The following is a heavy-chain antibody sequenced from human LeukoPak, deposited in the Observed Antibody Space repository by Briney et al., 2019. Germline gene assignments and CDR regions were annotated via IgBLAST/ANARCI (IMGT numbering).Heavy chain of an antibody. CDR2: MSYDGDNK. J-gene: IGHJ4*02. D-gene: IGHD3-10*01. CDR3: ARELTALLWFGELGY. Sequence: GGSLRLSCAASGFTFSSYAMHWVRQAPGKGLGWVAVMSYDGDNKFYAASVKGRFTISRDNSKNALYLQMHSLRAEDTAVYYCARELTALLWFGELGYWGQGTLVTVSS. V-gene: IGHV3-30*04. CDR1: GFTFSSYA.